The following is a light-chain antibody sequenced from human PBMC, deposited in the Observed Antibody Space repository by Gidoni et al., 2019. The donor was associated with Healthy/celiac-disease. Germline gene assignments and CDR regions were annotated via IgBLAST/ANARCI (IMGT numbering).Light chain of an antibody. CDR3: QQYDNLPPMST. J-gene: IGKJ2*01. CDR1: QDISNY. CDR2: DAS. V-gene: IGKV1-33*01. Sequence: DSQMTQSPSSLSASVGDRVTITCQASQDISNYLNWYQQTPGKAPKLLIYDASNLETGVPSRFSRSGSGTVFTFSLSSLHPDYIATYYCQQYDNLPPMSTSGPGTKLEI.